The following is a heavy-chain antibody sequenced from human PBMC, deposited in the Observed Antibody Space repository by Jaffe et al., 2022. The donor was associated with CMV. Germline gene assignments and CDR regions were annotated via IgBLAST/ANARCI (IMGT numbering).Heavy chain of an antibody. D-gene: IGHD2-15*01. CDR2: ISSSSSYI. CDR1: GFTFSSYS. CDR3: ARSGGSRLLSAGFDP. J-gene: IGHJ5*02. Sequence: EVQLVESGGGLVKPGGSLRLSCAASGFTFSSYSMNWVRQAPGKGLEWVSSISSSSSYIYYADSVKGRFTISRDNAKNSLYLQMNSLRAEDTAVYYCARSGGSRLLSAGFDPWGQGTLVTVSS. V-gene: IGHV3-21*01.